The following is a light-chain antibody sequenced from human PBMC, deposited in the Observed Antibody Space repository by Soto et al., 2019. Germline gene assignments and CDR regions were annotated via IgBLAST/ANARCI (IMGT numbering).Light chain of an antibody. Sequence: EIVLTQSPGTLSLSPGERATLSCRASQSVSSSYLAWYQQKPGQAPRLLIYGASSRATGIPDRFSGSGSGTDFTLTISRLEPEDVAVYYCQQYCSSPVYTFGQGTKLEIK. CDR1: QSVSSSY. CDR2: GAS. CDR3: QQYCSSPVYT. V-gene: IGKV3-20*01. J-gene: IGKJ2*01.